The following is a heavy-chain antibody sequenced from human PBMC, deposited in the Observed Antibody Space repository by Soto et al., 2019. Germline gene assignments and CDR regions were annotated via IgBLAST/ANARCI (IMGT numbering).Heavy chain of an antibody. D-gene: IGHD6-13*01. CDR2: INSDGGPP. Sequence: GGTLRLSCSASGFPFTGYWMHWVRRAPGKGLVWVARINSDGGPPNYADSVKRRLTISRVNAQNKVFLQMNSLRGEDTAVYYCATGLEEYSSSWFAYWGQESRSPSPQ. J-gene: IGHJ5*01. CDR3: ATGLEEYSSSWFAY. V-gene: IGHV3-74*01. CDR1: GFPFTGYW.